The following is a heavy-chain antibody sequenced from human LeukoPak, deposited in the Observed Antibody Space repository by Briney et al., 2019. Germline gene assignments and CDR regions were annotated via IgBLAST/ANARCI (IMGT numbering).Heavy chain of an antibody. V-gene: IGHV4-61*02. Sequence: PSETLSLTCTVSGGSISSGSYYWSWIRQPAGKGLEWIGRIYTSGSTNYNPSLKSRVTISVDTSKNQFSLKLSSVTAADTAVYYCARGGVHYYDSSGYYSGFDYWGQGTLVTVSS. CDR1: GGSISSGSYY. J-gene: IGHJ4*02. CDR3: ARGGVHYYDSSGYYSGFDY. CDR2: IYTSGST. D-gene: IGHD3-22*01.